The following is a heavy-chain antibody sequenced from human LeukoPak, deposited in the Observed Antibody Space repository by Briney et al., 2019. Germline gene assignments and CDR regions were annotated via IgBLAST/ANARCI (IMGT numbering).Heavy chain of an antibody. V-gene: IGHV1-18*01. CDR3: SRSYHSTSWYYFVL. CDR2: ISTGDGNT. J-gene: IGHJ4*02. D-gene: IGHD2-2*01. Sequence: ASVKVSCMASGYTFTGVGITWVRPAPGQGPEWMGWISTGDGNTHYGQKFQARVSMTRAIGSNTAFLELRSLRSDDTAVYFCSRSYHSTSWYYFVLWGQGSLVTVSS. CDR1: GYTFTGVG.